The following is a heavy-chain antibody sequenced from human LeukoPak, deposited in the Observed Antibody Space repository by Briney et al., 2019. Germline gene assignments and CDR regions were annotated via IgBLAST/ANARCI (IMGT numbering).Heavy chain of an antibody. CDR3: ARDGYSSSWYSDAFDI. D-gene: IGHD6-13*01. CDR1: GYTFTSYG. CDR2: ISAYNGNT. V-gene: IGHV1-18*01. J-gene: IGHJ3*02. Sequence: GASVKVSCKASGYTFTSYGISWVRQAPGQGLEWMGWISAYNGNTNYAQKLQGRVTMTTDTSTSTAYMELRSLRSDDTAVYYCARDGYSSSWYSDAFDIWAKGQWSPSLQ.